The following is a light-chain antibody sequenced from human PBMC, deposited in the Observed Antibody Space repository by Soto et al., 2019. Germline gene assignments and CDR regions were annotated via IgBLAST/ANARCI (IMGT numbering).Light chain of an antibody. CDR2: EGS. J-gene: IGLJ2*01. Sequence: QSALTQPASVSGSPGQSITISCTGTSSDVGSYNLVSWYQQHPGKAPKLMIYEGSKRPSGVSNRFSGSKSGNTASLTISGVQAEDEADYYCCSYAGSEVVFGGGTKLTVL. CDR1: SSDVGSYNL. V-gene: IGLV2-23*01. CDR3: CSYAGSEVV.